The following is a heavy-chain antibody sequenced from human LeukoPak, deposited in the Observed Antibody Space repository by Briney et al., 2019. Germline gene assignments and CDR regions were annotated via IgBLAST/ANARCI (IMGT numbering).Heavy chain of an antibody. Sequence: SQTLSLTCTVSGGPISSGDYYWSWIRQPPGKGLEWIGYIYYSGSTYYNPSLKSRVTISVDTSKNQFSLKLSSVTAADTAVYYCARDLRYGDYAFDIWGQGTMVTVSS. D-gene: IGHD4-17*01. CDR1: GGPISSGDYY. CDR2: IYYSGST. CDR3: ARDLRYGDYAFDI. V-gene: IGHV4-30-4*08. J-gene: IGHJ3*02.